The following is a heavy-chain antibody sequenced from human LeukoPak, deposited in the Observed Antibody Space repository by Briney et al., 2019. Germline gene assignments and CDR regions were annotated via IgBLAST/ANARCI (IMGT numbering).Heavy chain of an antibody. J-gene: IGHJ4*02. Sequence: GGSLRLSCAASGFTFSSYWMHWVRHAPGKGLEWVSSISSSSSYIYYADSVKGRFTISRDNAKNSLYLQMNSLRAEDTAVYYCARDREYSYGLDYWGQGTLVTVSS. CDR3: ARDREYSYGLDY. D-gene: IGHD5-18*01. CDR1: GFTFSSYW. CDR2: ISSSSSYI. V-gene: IGHV3-21*01.